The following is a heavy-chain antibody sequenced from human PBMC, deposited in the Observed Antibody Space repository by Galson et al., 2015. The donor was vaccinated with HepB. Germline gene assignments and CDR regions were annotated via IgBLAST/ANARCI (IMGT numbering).Heavy chain of an antibody. V-gene: IGHV1-69*13. Sequence: SVKVSCKASGGTFSSYAISWVRQAPGQGLEWMGGIIPIFGIANYAQKFQGRVTITADESTSTAYMELSSLRSEDTAVYYCVRGIAAAGNTFDYWGQGTLVTVSS. CDR2: IIPIFGIA. CDR3: VRGIAAAGNTFDY. D-gene: IGHD6-13*01. CDR1: GGTFSSYA. J-gene: IGHJ4*02.